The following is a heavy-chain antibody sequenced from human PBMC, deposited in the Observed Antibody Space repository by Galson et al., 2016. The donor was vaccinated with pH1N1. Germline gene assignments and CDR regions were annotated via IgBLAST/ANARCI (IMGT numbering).Heavy chain of an antibody. CDR2: ISTSSGTT. CDR1: GFTFGDYA. D-gene: IGHD1-7*01. Sequence: SLRLSCAASGFTFGDYAMRWVRQAPGKGLEYVSSISTSSGTTYYGDSVRGRFTISRDNSKNTVYLQMNSLRAEDTAIYYCTKARVGNYYFDHWGQGILVTVSS. V-gene: IGHV3-23*01. CDR3: TKARVGNYYFDH. J-gene: IGHJ4*02.